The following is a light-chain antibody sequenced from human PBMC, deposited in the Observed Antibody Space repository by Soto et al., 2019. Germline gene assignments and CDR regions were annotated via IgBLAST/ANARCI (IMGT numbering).Light chain of an antibody. J-gene: IGKJ4*01. Sequence: DIPMPQSPSTLSASVGDRVTITCRASQSIGSWLDWYQQKPGKAPNLLIYQASSLESGVPSRFSGSGSGTEFTLTISSLQPDDFATYYCQQYNSYPLTFGGGTKGEIK. CDR3: QQYNSYPLT. CDR2: QAS. CDR1: QSIGSW. V-gene: IGKV1-5*03.